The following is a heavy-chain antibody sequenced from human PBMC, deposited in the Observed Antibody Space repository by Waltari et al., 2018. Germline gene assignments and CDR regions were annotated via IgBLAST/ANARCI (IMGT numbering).Heavy chain of an antibody. D-gene: IGHD2-21*02. Sequence: EVQLAESGGGLVQPGGSLRLACAASGLRVSSSWMAWVRQAPGKGLEWVANIKEDGSEIYYVDSVRGRFTVSRDNAKNSLFLQMTSLRVEDTAVYYCATGSVTHTYWGQGTLVSVSA. CDR1: GLRVSSSW. CDR2: IKEDGSEI. V-gene: IGHV3-7*01. CDR3: ATGSVTHTY. J-gene: IGHJ4*02.